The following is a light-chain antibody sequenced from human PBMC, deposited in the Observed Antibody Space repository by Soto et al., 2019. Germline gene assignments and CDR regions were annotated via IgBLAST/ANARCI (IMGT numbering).Light chain of an antibody. J-gene: IGKJ2*01. CDR2: GAS. V-gene: IGKV3-20*01. Sequence: EIVLTQSPGTLSLSPGERVTLSCRASQSVSSRYLAWYQQRPGQAPRLLIYGASTRATGIPDRFSGSASGTDFTLTISRLEPDAFAVYYCQLYRTSPPRYTFGQGTKLEIK. CDR3: QLYRTSPPRYT. CDR1: QSVSSRY.